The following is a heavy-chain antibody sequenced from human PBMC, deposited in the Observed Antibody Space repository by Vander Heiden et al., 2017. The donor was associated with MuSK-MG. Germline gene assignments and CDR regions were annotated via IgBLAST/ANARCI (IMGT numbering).Heavy chain of an antibody. J-gene: IGHJ5*02. CDR1: GSTFTSYW. V-gene: IGHV5-51*03. Sequence: EVQLVQSGAEVKKPGESLKISCKGSGSTFTSYWVGWVRQMPGKGLEWMGLINPADSDTRYSPSFQGQVTISADRSISTIYLQWNSLRASDTAMYYCAKYSAKRVDWFDPWGQGTLVTVSS. D-gene: IGHD2-15*01. CDR3: AKYSAKRVDWFDP. CDR2: INPADSDT.